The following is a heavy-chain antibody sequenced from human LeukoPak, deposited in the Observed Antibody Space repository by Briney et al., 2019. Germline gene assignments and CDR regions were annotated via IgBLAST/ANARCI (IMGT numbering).Heavy chain of an antibody. Sequence: PSETLSLTCTVSGGSISSYYWSWIRQPPGKGLEWIGYIYYSGSTNYNPSLKSRVTISVDTSKNQFSLKLSSVTAADTAVYYCAREGGYGYGPEFDYWGQGTLVTVSS. D-gene: IGHD5-18*01. V-gene: IGHV4-59*01. CDR1: GGSISSYY. J-gene: IGHJ4*02. CDR3: AREGGYGYGPEFDY. CDR2: IYYSGST.